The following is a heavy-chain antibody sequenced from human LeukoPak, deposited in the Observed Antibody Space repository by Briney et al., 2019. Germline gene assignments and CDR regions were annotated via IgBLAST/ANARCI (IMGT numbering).Heavy chain of an antibody. J-gene: IGHJ4*02. CDR1: GYTFTSYG. Sequence: VSVKVSCKASGYTFTSYGISWVRQAPGQGLEWMGWISAYNGNTNYAQKLQGRVTMTTDTSTSTAYMELRSLRSDDTAVYYCARVDITIFGVVIGYWGQGTLVTVSS. CDR2: ISAYNGNT. D-gene: IGHD3-3*01. V-gene: IGHV1-18*01. CDR3: ARVDITIFGVVIGY.